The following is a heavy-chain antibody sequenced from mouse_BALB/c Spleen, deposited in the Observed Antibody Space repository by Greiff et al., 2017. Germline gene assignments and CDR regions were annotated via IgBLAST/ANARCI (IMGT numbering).Heavy chain of an antibody. D-gene: IGHD1-1*01. CDR3: ARDYGSRRAMDY. Sequence: VKLMESGPGLVVPSQSLSITCTVSGFSLTSYGVHWVRQPPGKGLEWLGVIWAGGNTNYNSALMSRLSISKDNSKSQVFLKMNSLQTDDTAMYYCARDYGSRRAMDYWGQGTSVTVSS. CDR1: GFSLTSYG. CDR2: IWAGGNT. V-gene: IGHV2-9*02. J-gene: IGHJ4*01.